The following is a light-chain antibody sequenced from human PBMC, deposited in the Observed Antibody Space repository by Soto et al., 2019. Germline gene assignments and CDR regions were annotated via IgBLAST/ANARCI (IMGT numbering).Light chain of an antibody. CDR1: NIGSKS. CDR2: DDG. CDR3: QVWDGSGDPVV. J-gene: IGLJ2*01. V-gene: IGLV3-21*02. Sequence: SYELTQPPSVSVAPGQTATITCGGNNIGSKSVHWYQQKPGQAPVLVVYDDGDRPSGIPERFSGSNSGIVATLTLTRVEAGDEADYYCQVWDGSGDPVVFGGGTKLTVL.